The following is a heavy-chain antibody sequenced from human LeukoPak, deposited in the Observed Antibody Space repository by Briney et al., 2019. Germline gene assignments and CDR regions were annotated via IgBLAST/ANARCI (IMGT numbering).Heavy chain of an antibody. CDR1: GFTFSDHY. CDR3: AREGPDGYNA. D-gene: IGHD5-24*01. V-gene: IGHV3-72*01. Sequence: PGGSLRLSCAASGFTFSDHYMDWVRQAPGKGLEWVGRTRNKANSYTTEYAASVKGRFTISRDDSKNSLYLQMNSLKTEDTDVYYCAREGPDGYNAWGQGTPVTVSS. J-gene: IGHJ5*02. CDR2: TRNKANSYTT.